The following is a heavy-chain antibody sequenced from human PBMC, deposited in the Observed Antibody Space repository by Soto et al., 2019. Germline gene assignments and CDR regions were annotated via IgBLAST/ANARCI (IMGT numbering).Heavy chain of an antibody. J-gene: IGHJ4*02. Sequence: SLKVYGKASGDTFSSYAISWVRQAPGQGLEWMGGIIPIFGTANYAQKFQGRVTITADKSTSTAYMELSSLRSEDTAVYYCARVDVLRFLEWLIWGQGTLVTVSS. CDR3: ARVDVLRFLEWLI. CDR2: IIPIFGTA. CDR1: GDTFSSYA. V-gene: IGHV1-69*06. D-gene: IGHD3-3*01.